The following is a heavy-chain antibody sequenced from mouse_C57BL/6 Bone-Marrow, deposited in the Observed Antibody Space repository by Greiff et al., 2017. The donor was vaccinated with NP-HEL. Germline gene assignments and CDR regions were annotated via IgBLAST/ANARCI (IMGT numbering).Heavy chain of an antibody. Sequence: QVQLQQSGAELARPGASVKLSCKASGYTFTSYGISWVKQRTGQGLEWIGEIYPRSGNTYYNEKFKGKATLTADKSSSTAYMELRSLTSEDSAVYFCASYYGSSYDYWGQGTTLPVSS. CDR1: GYTFTSYG. V-gene: IGHV1-81*01. CDR2: IYPRSGNT. J-gene: IGHJ2*01. CDR3: ASYYGSSYDY. D-gene: IGHD1-1*01.